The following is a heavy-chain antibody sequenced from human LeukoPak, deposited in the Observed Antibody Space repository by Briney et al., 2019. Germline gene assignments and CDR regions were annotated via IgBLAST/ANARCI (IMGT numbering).Heavy chain of an antibody. CDR2: VHYSGTT. D-gene: IGHD6-13*01. CDR3: ARDHATSSSWYGHGY. V-gene: IGHV4-59*12. J-gene: IGHJ4*02. Sequence: SETLSLTCTVSDGSITNYDWSWVRQPPGKGLEFIGHVHYSGTTNYNPSLKSRVTISVDTSKNQFSLKLSSVTAADTAVYYCARDHATSSSWYGHGYWGQGTLVTVSS. CDR1: DGSITNYD.